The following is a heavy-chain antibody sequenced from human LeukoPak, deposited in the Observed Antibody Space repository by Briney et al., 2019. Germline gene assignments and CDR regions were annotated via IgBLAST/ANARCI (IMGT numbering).Heavy chain of an antibody. Sequence: SETLSLTCTVPGGSISSYYWSWIRQPPGKGLEWIGYIYYSGSTNYNPSLKSRVTISVDTSKSQFSLKLSSVTAADTAVYYCARVAVAGTWFDPWGQGTLVTVSS. CDR1: GGSISSYY. CDR3: ARVAVAGTWFDP. D-gene: IGHD6-19*01. J-gene: IGHJ5*02. V-gene: IGHV4-59*01. CDR2: IYYSGST.